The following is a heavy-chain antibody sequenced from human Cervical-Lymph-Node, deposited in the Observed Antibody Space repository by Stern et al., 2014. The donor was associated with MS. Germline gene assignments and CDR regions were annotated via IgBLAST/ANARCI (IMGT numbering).Heavy chain of an antibody. CDR1: GYSFTIYY. J-gene: IGHJ4*02. CDR3: ARHVQGFDY. CDR2: IYPYDSDT. V-gene: IGHV5-51*01. Sequence: EVQLLESGAEVKKPGESLKISCKLSGYSFTIYYIAWVRQMPGKGLEWMGVIYPYDSDTTYSPSFQGQVTISADKSITTAYLHWSSLRASDTAMYYCARHVQGFDYWGQGTLVTVSS.